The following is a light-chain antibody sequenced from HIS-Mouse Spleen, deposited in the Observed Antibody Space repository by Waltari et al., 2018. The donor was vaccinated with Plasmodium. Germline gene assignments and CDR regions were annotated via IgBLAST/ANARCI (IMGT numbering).Light chain of an antibody. CDR2: AAA. Sequence: AIQMTQSPSSLSASVGDRVTITCRASQGIRNDLGWYKQKPGKAPKLLIYAAARLQSGVPSMFSGSGSGTDFTLTSSSLQPEDFATYYCLQDYNYPRTFGQGTKVEIK. V-gene: IGKV1-6*01. J-gene: IGKJ1*01. CDR1: QGIRND. CDR3: LQDYNYPRT.